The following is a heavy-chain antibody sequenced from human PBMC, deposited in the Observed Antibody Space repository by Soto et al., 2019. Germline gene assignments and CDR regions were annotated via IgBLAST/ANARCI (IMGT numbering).Heavy chain of an antibody. CDR2: IWYDGSNK. V-gene: IGHV3-33*01. D-gene: IGHD3-10*01. CDR1: GFTFSSYG. J-gene: IGHJ4*02. CDR3: AREKLWFGELYAPLDY. Sequence: GGSLRLSCAASGFTFSSYGMHWVRQAPGKGLEWVAVIWYDGSNKYYADSVKGRFTISRDNSKNTLYLQMNSLRAEDTAVYYCAREKLWFGELYAPLDYWGQGTLVTVSS.